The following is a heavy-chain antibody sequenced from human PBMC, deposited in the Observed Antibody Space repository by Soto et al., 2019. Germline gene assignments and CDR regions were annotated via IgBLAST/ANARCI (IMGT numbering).Heavy chain of an antibody. CDR2: INPNSGGT. CDR1: GYTFTGYY. Sequence: ASVKVSCKASGYTFTGYYMHWVRQAPGQGLEWMGWINPNSGGTNYAQKFQGRVTMTRDTSISTAYMELSRLRSDDTAVYYCARERSGWYYCDYWGQGTLVTVSS. CDR3: ARERSGWYYCDY. D-gene: IGHD6-19*01. J-gene: IGHJ4*02. V-gene: IGHV1-2*02.